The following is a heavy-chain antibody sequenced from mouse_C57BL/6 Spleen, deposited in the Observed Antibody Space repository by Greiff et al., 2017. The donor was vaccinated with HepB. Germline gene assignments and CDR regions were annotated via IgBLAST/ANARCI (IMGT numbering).Heavy chain of an antibody. J-gene: IGHJ3*01. CDR2: ISSGGSYT. D-gene: IGHD4-1*01. CDR1: GFTFSSYG. V-gene: IGHV5-6*01. CDR3: ARESNWGLFAY. Sequence: DVHLVESGGDLVKPGGSLKLSCAASGFTFSSYGMSWVRQTPDKRLEWVATISSGGSYTYYPDSVKGRFTISRDNAKNTLYLQMSSLKSEDTAMYYCARESNWGLFAYWGQGTLVTVSA.